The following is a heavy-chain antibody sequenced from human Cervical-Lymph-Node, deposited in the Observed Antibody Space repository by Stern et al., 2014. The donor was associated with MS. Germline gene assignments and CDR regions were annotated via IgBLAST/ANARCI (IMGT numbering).Heavy chain of an antibody. J-gene: IGHJ2*01. CDR2: INPSGTT. D-gene: IGHD7-27*01. CDR3: ARRWGRPLYWYFDL. V-gene: IGHV4-34*01. Sequence: QVQLQQWGAGLLKPSETLSLTCAVYGGSFNGYYYSWFRQPPGQGLEWIGEINPSGTTHYKPALQGRVNISVDTSKNHYSLKLNSVTAADTAVFYCARRWGRPLYWYFDLWGRGTLVTVSS. CDR1: GGSFNGYY.